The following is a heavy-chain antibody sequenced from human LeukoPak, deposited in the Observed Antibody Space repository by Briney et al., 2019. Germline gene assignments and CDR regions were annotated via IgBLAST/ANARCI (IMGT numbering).Heavy chain of an antibody. D-gene: IGHD5-12*01. Sequence: GGSLRLSRTAAGFSLSMYWMSWVRQAPGKGLEWVANIRSDGVEKYYVDSVRGRFTISTDTAKNTLYLQMNSLRADDTAAYYCAREFTGYGNTDYWGQGTLVTVSS. CDR1: GFSLSMYW. J-gene: IGHJ4*02. CDR2: IRSDGVEK. CDR3: AREFTGYGNTDY. V-gene: IGHV3-7*03.